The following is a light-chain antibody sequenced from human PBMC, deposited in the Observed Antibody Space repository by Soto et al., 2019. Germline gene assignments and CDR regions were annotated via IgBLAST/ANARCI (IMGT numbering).Light chain of an antibody. CDR3: QEYNNWPPYT. CDR2: GAS. Sequence: EIVMTQSPATLSVSPGARATLSCRASQSISRNLAWFQQKPGQAPRLLISGASNRATGIPSRFSGSGSGTEFTLTISSLQSEDFAVYYCQEYNNWPPYTFGQGSKLEIK. CDR1: QSISRN. V-gene: IGKV3-15*01. J-gene: IGKJ2*01.